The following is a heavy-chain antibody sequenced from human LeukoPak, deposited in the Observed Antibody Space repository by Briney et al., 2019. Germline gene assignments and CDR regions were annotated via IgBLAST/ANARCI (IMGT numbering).Heavy chain of an antibody. CDR1: GFTFGSYW. V-gene: IGHV3-7*01. CDR3: ARDSSIFGVF. J-gene: IGHJ4*02. CDR2: IKHDGSEK. D-gene: IGHD3-3*01. Sequence: GGSLRLSCAASGFTFGSYWLSWVRQAPGKGREWVANIKHDGSEKYYMDSVKGRFTISRDNAKNSLYLQMNSLRAEDTAVYYCARDSSIFGVFWGQGTLVTVSS.